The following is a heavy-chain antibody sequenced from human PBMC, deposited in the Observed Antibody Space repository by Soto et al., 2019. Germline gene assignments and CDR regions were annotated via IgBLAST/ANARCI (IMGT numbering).Heavy chain of an antibody. CDR3: FIEDTATHYYMDV. J-gene: IGHJ6*03. Sequence: TLSLTCTVSGGSISSGGYYWSWIRQHPGKGLGWIGYIYYSGSTYYNPSLKSRVTISVDTSKNQFSLKLSSVTAADTAVYYCFIEDTATHYYMDVWCEGITVTVS. D-gene: IGHD5-18*01. CDR1: GGSISSGGYY. CDR2: IYYSGST. V-gene: IGHV4-31*03.